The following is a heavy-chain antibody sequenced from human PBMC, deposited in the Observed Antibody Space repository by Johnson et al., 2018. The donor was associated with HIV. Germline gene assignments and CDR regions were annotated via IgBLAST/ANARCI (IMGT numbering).Heavy chain of an antibody. D-gene: IGHD2-15*01. CDR2: ISYDGSNK. V-gene: IGHV3-30*03. CDR3: ARVPWSLDAFDI. J-gene: IGHJ3*02. CDR1: GFTFSSYG. Sequence: QMLLVESGGGLIQPGGSLRLSCAASGFTFSSYGMHWVRQAPGKGLEWVAVISYDGSNKYYADSVKGRFTISRDNSKNTLYLQMNSLRAEDTAVYYCARVPWSLDAFDIWGQGTMVTVSS.